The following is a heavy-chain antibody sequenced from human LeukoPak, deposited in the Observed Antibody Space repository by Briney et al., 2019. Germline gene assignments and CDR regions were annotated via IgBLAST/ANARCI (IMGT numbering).Heavy chain of an antibody. V-gene: IGHV3-21*01. CDR1: GFTFSSYS. D-gene: IGHD6-13*01. CDR3: ARDPLIAAAGTSY. J-gene: IGHJ4*02. CDR2: ISSNSSYI. Sequence: GGSLRLSCAASGFTFSSYSMNWVRQAPGQGLEWVSSISSNSSYIYYADSVKGRFTISRDNAKNSLYLQMNRLRAEDTAVYYCARDPLIAAAGTSYWGQGTLVTVSS.